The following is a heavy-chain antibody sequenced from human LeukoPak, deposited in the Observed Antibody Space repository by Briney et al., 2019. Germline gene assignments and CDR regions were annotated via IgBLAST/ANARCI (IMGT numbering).Heavy chain of an antibody. CDR1: GGSISSYY. V-gene: IGHV4-59*01. D-gene: IGHD1-14*01. Sequence: SETLSLTCTVSGGSISSYYWSWIRQPPGKGLEWIGYIYYSGSTNYNPSLKSRVTISVDTSKNQFSLKLSSVTAADTAVYYCARNHQRRTYYYYYYYMDVWGKGTTVTVSS. J-gene: IGHJ6*03. CDR2: IYYSGST. CDR3: ARNHQRRTYYYYYYYMDV.